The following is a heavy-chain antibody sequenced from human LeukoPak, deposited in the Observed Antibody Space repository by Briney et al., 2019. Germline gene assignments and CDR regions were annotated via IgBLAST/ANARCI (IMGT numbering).Heavy chain of an antibody. Sequence: GGSLRLSCAASGFTFSDYYMSWIRQAPGKGLELVSYISSSGSTIYYADSVKGRFTISRDNAKNSLYLQMNSLRAEDTAVYYCASAPELSTYYYYYGMDVWGQGTTVTVSS. D-gene: IGHD3-16*02. CDR2: ISSSGSTI. V-gene: IGHV3-11*01. CDR1: GFTFSDYY. CDR3: ASAPELSTYYYYYGMDV. J-gene: IGHJ6*02.